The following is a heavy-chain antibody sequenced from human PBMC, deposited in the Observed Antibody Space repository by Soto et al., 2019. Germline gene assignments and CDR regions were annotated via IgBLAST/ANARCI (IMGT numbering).Heavy chain of an antibody. D-gene: IGHD2-15*01. V-gene: IGHV3-11*01. CDR1: GFTFSDYY. CDR3: ARAQSGCRCYPNDY. CDR2: ISSSGSTI. J-gene: IGHJ4*02. Sequence: QVQLVESGGGLVKPGGSLRLSCAASGFTFSDYYMSWIRQAPGKGLEWVSYISSSGSTIYYADSVKGRCTIARENAKNALYRQMNSLRAADTAVYYCARAQSGCRCYPNDYWGQGTLVTVSS.